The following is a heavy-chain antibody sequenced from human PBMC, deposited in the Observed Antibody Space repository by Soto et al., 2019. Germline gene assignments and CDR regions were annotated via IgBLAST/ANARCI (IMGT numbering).Heavy chain of an antibody. J-gene: IGHJ4*02. Sequence: QVQLVQSGAEVKKPGSSVKVSCKASGGTFSSYTISWVRQAPGQGLEWMGRIIPILGIANYAQKFQGRVTITADKSTSTAYMERSSLRSEDTAVYYCARTGTAALDYWGQGTLVTVSS. CDR2: IIPILGIA. D-gene: IGHD6-13*01. CDR3: ARTGTAALDY. V-gene: IGHV1-69*02. CDR1: GGTFSSYT.